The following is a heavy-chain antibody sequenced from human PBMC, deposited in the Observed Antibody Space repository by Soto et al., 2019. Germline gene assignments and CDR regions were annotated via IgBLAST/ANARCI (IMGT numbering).Heavy chain of an antibody. J-gene: IGHJ6*02. Sequence: PSETLSLTCAVYGGSFSNYFWSWIRQSPGKGLEWIGEISHSGSPNYNPSLKSRVTISVDKSKNQFSLKLSSVTAADTAVYYCARRGVISVVSFRSRSLGNYGMDVWGQGPRSPSP. CDR3: ARRGVISVVSFRSRSLGNYGMDV. V-gene: IGHV4-34*01. CDR1: GGSFSNYF. CDR2: ISHSGSP. D-gene: IGHD3-10*01.